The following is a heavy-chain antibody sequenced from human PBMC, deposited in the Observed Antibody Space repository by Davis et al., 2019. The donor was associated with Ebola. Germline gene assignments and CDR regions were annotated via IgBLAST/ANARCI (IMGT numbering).Heavy chain of an antibody. CDR2: INHSGST. CDR1: GGSFSGYY. D-gene: IGHD5-12*01. CDR3: VRLRGYSGYALDY. V-gene: IGHV4-34*01. Sequence: MPSETLSLTCAVYGGSFSGYYWSWIRQPPGKGLEWIGEINHSGSTNYNPSLKSRVTISVDTSKNQFSLKLSSVTAADTAVYYCVRLRGYSGYALDYWGQGTLVTVSS. J-gene: IGHJ4*02.